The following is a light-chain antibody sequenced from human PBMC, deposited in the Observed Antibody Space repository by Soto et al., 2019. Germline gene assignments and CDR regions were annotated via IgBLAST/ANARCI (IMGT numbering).Light chain of an antibody. CDR1: QRINTSY. V-gene: IGKV3-20*01. CDR2: GAS. CDR3: QQYGPSRT. J-gene: IGKJ1*01. Sequence: VVLTHPPGTLSLSPVERATLSCRASQRINTSYLAWYQQKPGQAPRLIVSGASIRATGIPDRFSGSGSGTDFTLTISRLEPEDFAVYYCQQYGPSRTFGQGTK.